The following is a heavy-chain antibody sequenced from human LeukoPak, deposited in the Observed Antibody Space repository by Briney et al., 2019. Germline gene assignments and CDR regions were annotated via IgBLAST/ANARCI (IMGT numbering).Heavy chain of an antibody. CDR2: INHSGST. Sequence: PSETLSLTCAVYGGSFSGYYWSWIRQPPGKGLEWIGEINHSGSTNYNPSLKSRVTISVDTSKNQFSLKLSSVTAADTAVYYCARRTWYSSSWARFDYWGQGTLVTVSS. D-gene: IGHD6-13*01. V-gene: IGHV4-34*01. CDR3: ARRTWYSSSWARFDY. CDR1: GGSFSGYY. J-gene: IGHJ4*02.